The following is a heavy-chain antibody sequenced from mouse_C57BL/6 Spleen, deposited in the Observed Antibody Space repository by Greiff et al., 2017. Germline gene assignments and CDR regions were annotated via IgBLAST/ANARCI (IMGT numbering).Heavy chain of an antibody. Sequence: VQRVESGAELARPGASVKLSCKASGYTFTSYGISWVKQRTGQGLEWIGEIYPRSGNTYYNEKFKGKATLTADKSSSTAYMELRSLTSEDSAVYFCAFITTAGYAMDYWGQGTSVTVSS. J-gene: IGHJ4*01. CDR1: GYTFTSYG. V-gene: IGHV1-81*01. D-gene: IGHD1-1*01. CDR3: AFITTAGYAMDY. CDR2: IYPRSGNT.